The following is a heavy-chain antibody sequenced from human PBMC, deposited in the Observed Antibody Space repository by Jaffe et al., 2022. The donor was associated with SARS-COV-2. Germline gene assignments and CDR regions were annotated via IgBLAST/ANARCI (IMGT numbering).Heavy chain of an antibody. D-gene: IGHD5-18*01. CDR1: GFTFSSYG. Sequence: QVQLVESGGGVVQPGRSLRLSCAASGFTFSSYGMHWVRQAPGKGLEWVAVIWYDGSNKYYADSVKGRFTISRDNSKNTLYLQMNSLRAEDTAVYYCARDATGYSYGSGVSYYFDYWGQGTLVTVSS. V-gene: IGHV3-33*01. J-gene: IGHJ4*02. CDR3: ARDATGYSYGSGVSYYFDY. CDR2: IWYDGSNK.